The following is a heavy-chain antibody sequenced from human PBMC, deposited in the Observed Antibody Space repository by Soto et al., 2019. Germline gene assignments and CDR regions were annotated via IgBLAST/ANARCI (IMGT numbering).Heavy chain of an antibody. D-gene: IGHD6-6*01. J-gene: IGHJ4*02. CDR3: ARGRGSSSFSGY. CDR1: GYTFTSYY. V-gene: IGHV1-46*01. Sequence: ASVKVSCKASGYTFTSYYMHWVRQAPGQGLEWMGIIDPSGGSTSYAQKFQGRVTMTRNTSISTAYMELSSLRSDDTAVYYCARGRGSSSFSGYWGQGTLVTVS. CDR2: IDPSGGST.